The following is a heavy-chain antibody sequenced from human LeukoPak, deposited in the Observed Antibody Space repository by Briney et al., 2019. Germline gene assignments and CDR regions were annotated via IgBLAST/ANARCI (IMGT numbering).Heavy chain of an antibody. D-gene: IGHD3-16*01. CDR3: ARGLQGLDY. CDR2: IRYDGSSK. J-gene: IGHJ4*02. Sequence: GGSLRLSCAASGFTFSGYDMHWVRQAPGKGLEWVAFIRYDGSSKYYAESVKGRFTISRDNSKNMQYLQMSSLRAEDTAVYYCARGLQGLDYWGQGTLVTVSS. V-gene: IGHV3-30*02. CDR1: GFTFSGYD.